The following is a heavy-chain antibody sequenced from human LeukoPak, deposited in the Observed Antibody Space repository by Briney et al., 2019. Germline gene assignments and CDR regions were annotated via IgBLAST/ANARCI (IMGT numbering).Heavy chain of an antibody. J-gene: IGHJ6*03. CDR3: ARETAPDDILTGARIYYYYYMDV. CDR1: GFTFSSYE. CDR2: ISSSGSTI. Sequence: PGGSLRLSCAASGFTFSSYEMNWVRQAPGKGLEWVSYISSSGSTIYYADSVKGRFTISRDNAKNSLYLQMNSLRAEDTAVYYCARETAPDDILTGARIYYYYYMDVWGKGTTVTISS. D-gene: IGHD3-9*01. V-gene: IGHV3-48*03.